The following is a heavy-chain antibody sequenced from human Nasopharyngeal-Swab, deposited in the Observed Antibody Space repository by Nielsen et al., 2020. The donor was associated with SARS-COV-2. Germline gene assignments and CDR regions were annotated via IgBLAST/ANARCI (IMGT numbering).Heavy chain of an antibody. V-gene: IGHV1-3*01. CDR1: GYTFTSYA. CDR3: ARILRYRGGDWFDP. J-gene: IGHJ5*02. Sequence: ASVKVSCKASGYTFTSYAMHWVRQAPGQRLEWMGWINAGNGNTKYSQKFQGRVTITRDTSASTAYMELRSLRSDDTAVYYCARILRYRGGDWFDPWGQGTLVTVSS. CDR2: INAGNGNT. D-gene: IGHD3-9*01.